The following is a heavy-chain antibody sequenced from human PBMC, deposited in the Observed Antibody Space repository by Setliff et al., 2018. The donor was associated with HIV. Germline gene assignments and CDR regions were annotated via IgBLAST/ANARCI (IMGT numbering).Heavy chain of an antibody. CDR3: ARDRSSGGYTYGLIDY. Sequence: SETLSLTCTVTDDSISRSSYYGAWIRQSPGKGLEWIGYVYYDGSTKHNPSLESRVTISVDTSKNQFSLKVSSVTAADTAVYYCARDRSSGGYTYGLIDYWGQGRLVTVSS. V-gene: IGHV4-61*01. CDR1: DDSISRSSYY. J-gene: IGHJ4*02. D-gene: IGHD5-18*01. CDR2: VYYDGST.